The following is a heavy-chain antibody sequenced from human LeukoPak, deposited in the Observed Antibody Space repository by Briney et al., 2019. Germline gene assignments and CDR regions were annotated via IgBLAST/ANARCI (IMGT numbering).Heavy chain of an antibody. CDR1: GGSISSGGYS. Sequence: KTSETLSLTCDVSGGSISSGGYSWSWIRQPPGKGLEWIGKINHSGSTNYNPSLKSRVTISVDTSKNQFSLKLSSVTAADTAVYYCARQVVGATPPYYFDYWGQGTLVTVSS. D-gene: IGHD1-26*01. CDR3: ARQVVGATPPYYFDY. J-gene: IGHJ4*02. CDR2: INHSGST. V-gene: IGHV4-30-2*03.